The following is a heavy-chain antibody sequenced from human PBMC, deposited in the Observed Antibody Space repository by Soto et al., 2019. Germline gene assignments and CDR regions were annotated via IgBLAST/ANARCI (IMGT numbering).Heavy chain of an antibody. CDR3: VSWVSAHFDY. J-gene: IGHJ4*01. CDR1: GFTFDSPYSHG. CDR2: ISSNGANT. Sequence: GGSLRLSCAASGFTFDSPYSHGMSWVRQSPGKGPEWVPTISSNGANTHYAESVRGRFTISKDASRNTVHLHMNSLRAEDTATYFCVSWVSAHFDYWGHGTPVTVSS. D-gene: IGHD2-8*01. V-gene: IGHV3-23*01.